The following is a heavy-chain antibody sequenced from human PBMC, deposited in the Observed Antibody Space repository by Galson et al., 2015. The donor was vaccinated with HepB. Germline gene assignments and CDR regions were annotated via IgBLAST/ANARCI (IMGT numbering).Heavy chain of an antibody. CDR2: ISWNSGSI. CDR1: GLTFDYYA. J-gene: IGHJ6*02. Sequence: SLRLSCAASGLTFDYYAMHWVRHAPGKGLEWVSGISWNSGSIGYADSVKGRSPISRDNAKNSLYLQMNSLRAEDTALYYCAKDPSGKYYGMDVWGQGTTVTVSS. CDR3: AKDPSGKYYGMDV. V-gene: IGHV3-9*01.